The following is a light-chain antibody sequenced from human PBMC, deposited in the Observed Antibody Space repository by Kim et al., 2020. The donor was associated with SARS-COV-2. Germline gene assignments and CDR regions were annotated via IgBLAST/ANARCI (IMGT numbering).Light chain of an antibody. CDR3: QQYNNWPYT. CDR2: GAS. V-gene: IGKV3-15*01. J-gene: IGKJ2*01. CDR1: QSVSTY. Sequence: VSPGKKATLSCTASQSVSTYLAWYQQTPGQAPRLLIYGASTRATGIPARCSGSGSGTEFILTISSLQSEDFAVYYCQQYNNWPYTFGQGTKLEIK.